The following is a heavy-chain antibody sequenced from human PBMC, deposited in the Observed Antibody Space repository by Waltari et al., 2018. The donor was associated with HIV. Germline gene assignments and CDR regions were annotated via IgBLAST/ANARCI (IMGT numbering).Heavy chain of an antibody. CDR3: VKDPGMDV. CDR1: GFTFSRSP. V-gene: IGHV3-23*01. CDR2: ISGSGGST. Sequence: EVQLLESGGGLVQHGGSLRLTCAASGFTFSRSPMTWVRQAPGKGLEWVSGISGSGGSTYYADSVKGRLTISRDNSKSTVYLQMNSLRAEDTAIYYCVKDPGMDVWGQGTTVTVSS. J-gene: IGHJ6*02.